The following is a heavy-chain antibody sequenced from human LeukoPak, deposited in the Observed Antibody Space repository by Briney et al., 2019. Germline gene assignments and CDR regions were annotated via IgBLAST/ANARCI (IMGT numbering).Heavy chain of an antibody. D-gene: IGHD5-18*01. J-gene: IGHJ4*02. CDR3: AKAAGRGYNYGDYFDY. Sequence: GGSLRLSCAASGFTFSSYAMSWVRQAPGKGLEWVSGISGTGGSTYYAGSVKGRFTISRDNSKNTLYVQMNSLRAADTAVYYCAKAAGRGYNYGDYFDYWGQGTLVTVSS. CDR2: ISGTGGST. CDR1: GFTFSSYA. V-gene: IGHV3-23*01.